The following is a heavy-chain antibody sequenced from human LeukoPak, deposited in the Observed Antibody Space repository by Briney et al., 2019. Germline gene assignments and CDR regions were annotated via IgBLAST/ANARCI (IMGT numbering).Heavy chain of an antibody. CDR1: GFTVSSNY. Sequence: GGSLRLSCAASGFTVSSNYMSWVRQAPGKGLEWVSVIYSGGSTYYADSVKGRFTISRDNSKNTLYLQMNSLRAEDTAVYYCARGGGLHDYGDCGDYWGQGTLVTVSS. CDR3: ARGGGLHDYGDCGDY. D-gene: IGHD4-17*01. CDR2: IYSGGST. V-gene: IGHV3-66*01. J-gene: IGHJ4*02.